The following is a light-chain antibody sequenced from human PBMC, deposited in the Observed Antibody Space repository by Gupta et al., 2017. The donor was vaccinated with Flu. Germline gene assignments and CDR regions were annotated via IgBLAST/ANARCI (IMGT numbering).Light chain of an antibody. CDR3: QQYDSLPLT. CDR1: QDISNY. CDR2: DAS. Sequence: DIQMTYSPSSLSASVGDRVTITCQASQDISNYLNWYQQKPGKAPKLLIYDASNLETGVPSRFSGSGSGTDFTFTISSLQPEDIATYYCQQYDSLPLTFGGGTKVEIK. V-gene: IGKV1-33*01. J-gene: IGKJ4*01.